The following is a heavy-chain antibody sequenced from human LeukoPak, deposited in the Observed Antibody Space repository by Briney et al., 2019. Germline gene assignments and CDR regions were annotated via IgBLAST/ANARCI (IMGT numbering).Heavy chain of an antibody. J-gene: IGHJ6*04. Sequence: PSETLSLTCAVYGGSFSGYYWSWIRQPPGKGLEWIGEINHSGSTNYNPSLKSRVTISVDTSKNQFSLTLSSVTAADTAVYYCARGRLARWLVSYYYSGMDVWGKGTAVTVSS. CDR2: INHSGST. D-gene: IGHD6-19*01. CDR3: ARGRLARWLVSYYYSGMDV. CDR1: GGSFSGYY. V-gene: IGHV4-34*01.